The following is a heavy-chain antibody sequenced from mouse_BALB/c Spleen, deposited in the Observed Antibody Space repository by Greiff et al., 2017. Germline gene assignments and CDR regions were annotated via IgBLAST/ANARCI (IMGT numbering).Heavy chain of an antibody. CDR3: ARREGGYPLFAY. Sequence: VQLQQSGAELVKPGASVKLSCTASGFNIKDTYMHWVKQRPEQGLEWIGRIDPANGNTKYDPKFQGKATITADTSSNTAYLQLSSLTSEDTAVYYCARREGGYPLFAYWGQGTLVTVSA. D-gene: IGHD2-2*01. J-gene: IGHJ3*01. CDR2: IDPANGNT. V-gene: IGHV14-3*02. CDR1: GFNIKDTY.